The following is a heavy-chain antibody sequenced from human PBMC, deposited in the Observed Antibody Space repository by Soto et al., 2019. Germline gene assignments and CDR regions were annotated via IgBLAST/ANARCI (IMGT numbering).Heavy chain of an antibody. CDR2: ISGSGSST. CDR3: AKEKIASTVADFFYY. Sequence: PGGSLRLSCEASGFTFNNYAMTWVRQTPGKGLQWVSTISGSGSSTFYADSVRGRFTISRDNSKNTLYLQMNSLRAEDTALYYCAKEKIASTVADFFYYWGQGTLVTVSS. V-gene: IGHV3-23*01. J-gene: IGHJ4*02. D-gene: IGHD6-19*01. CDR1: GFTFNNYA.